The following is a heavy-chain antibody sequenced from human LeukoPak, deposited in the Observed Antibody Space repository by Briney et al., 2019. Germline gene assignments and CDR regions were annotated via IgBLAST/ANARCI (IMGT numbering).Heavy chain of an antibody. CDR3: ARGPPPYSSSWYRFDY. Sequence: ASVKVSCKASGYTFTSYGISWVRQAPGQGLEWMGWISAYNGNTNYAQKLQGRVTMTTDTSTSTASMELRSLRSDDTAVYYCARGPPPYSSSWYRFDYWGQGTLVTVSS. CDR2: ISAYNGNT. J-gene: IGHJ4*02. V-gene: IGHV1-18*01. CDR1: GYTFTSYG. D-gene: IGHD6-13*01.